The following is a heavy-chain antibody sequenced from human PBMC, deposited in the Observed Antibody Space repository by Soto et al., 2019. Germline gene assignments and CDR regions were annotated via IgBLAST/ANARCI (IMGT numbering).Heavy chain of an antibody. V-gene: IGHV3-23*01. CDR3: AREPAPWDNYYGMDV. CDR2: ISGSGGST. J-gene: IGHJ6*02. CDR1: GFTFVYYA. Sequence: GGSLRLSCAASGFTFVYYAMSWVRQAPGKGLEWVSSISGSGGSTYYAESVKGRFTISRGTSKNTLYLQMNGLGAEDTAIYYCAREPAPWDNYYGMDVWGQGTPVTVSS. D-gene: IGHD1-26*01.